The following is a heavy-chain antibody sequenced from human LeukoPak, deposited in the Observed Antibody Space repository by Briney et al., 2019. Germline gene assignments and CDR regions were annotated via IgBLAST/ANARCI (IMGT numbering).Heavy chain of an antibody. Sequence: GASVKDSCKASGYTFTSYGISWVRQAPGQGLEWMGWISAYNGDTNFPQKLQGRVTMTTDTSTSTAYMELRSLRSDDTAVYYCARDLYCSNNICYYDSRHHDYWGQGTLVTVSS. J-gene: IGHJ4*02. CDR1: GYTFTSYG. D-gene: IGHD2-2*01. V-gene: IGHV1-18*01. CDR3: ARDLYCSNNICYYDSRHHDY. CDR2: ISAYNGDT.